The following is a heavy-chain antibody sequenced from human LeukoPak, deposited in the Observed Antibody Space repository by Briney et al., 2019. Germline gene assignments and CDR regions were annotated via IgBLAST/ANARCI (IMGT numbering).Heavy chain of an antibody. CDR3: ARQRYFDWLLSLYDAFDI. V-gene: IGHV4-34*01. CDR2: INHSGST. J-gene: IGHJ3*02. D-gene: IGHD3-9*01. Sequence: SETLSLTCAVYGGSFSGYYWSWIRQPPGKGLEWIGEINHSGSTNYNPPLKSRVTISVDTSKNQFSLKLSSVTAADTAVYYCARQRYFDWLLSLYDAFDIWGQGTMVTVSS. CDR1: GGSFSGYY.